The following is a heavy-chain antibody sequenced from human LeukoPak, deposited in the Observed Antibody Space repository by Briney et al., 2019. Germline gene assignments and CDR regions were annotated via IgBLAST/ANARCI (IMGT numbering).Heavy chain of an antibody. CDR3: ARGQYNWNYDTNWFDP. CDR1: GFTFSGYW. D-gene: IGHD1-7*01. Sequence: GGSLRLSCAASGFTFSGYWMSWVRQAPGKGLEGVSYIGRGGSTIYYADSVKGRFTISRDNAKNSLYLQMNSLRAEDTAVYYCARGQYNWNYDTNWFDPWGQGTLVTVSS. CDR2: IGRGGSTI. J-gene: IGHJ5*02. V-gene: IGHV3-11*01.